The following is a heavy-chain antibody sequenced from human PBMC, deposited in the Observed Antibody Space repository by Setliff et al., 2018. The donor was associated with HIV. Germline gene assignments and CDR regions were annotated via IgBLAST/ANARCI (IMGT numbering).Heavy chain of an antibody. Sequence: TSETLSLTCAVSGDSINTPHCWSWVRKSQEKGLEWIGETCNGVAINYNPFLRSRVVISMDPPRNRFSLQVPSVTASDTGIYHCVQNYGWSLGTWGQGVLVTVSS. CDR2: TCNGVAI. V-gene: IGHV4-4*02. CDR1: GDSINTPHC. J-gene: IGHJ5*02. CDR3: VQNYGWSLGT. D-gene: IGHD2-8*02.